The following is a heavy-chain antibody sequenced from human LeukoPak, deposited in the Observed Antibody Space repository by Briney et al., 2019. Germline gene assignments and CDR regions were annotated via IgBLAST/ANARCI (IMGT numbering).Heavy chain of an antibody. CDR1: GFTFTSSA. V-gene: IGHV1-58*01. J-gene: IGHJ4*02. CDR2: IVVGSGNT. D-gene: IGHD2-2*02. CDR3: AAVGDCSSTSCYTGRDRDYFDY. Sequence: SVKVSCKASGFTFTSSAVQWVRQARGQRLEWIGWIVVGSGNTNYAQKFQERVTITRDMSTSTAYMELSSLRSEDTAVYYCAAVGDCSSTSCYTGRDRDYFDYWGQGTLVTVSS.